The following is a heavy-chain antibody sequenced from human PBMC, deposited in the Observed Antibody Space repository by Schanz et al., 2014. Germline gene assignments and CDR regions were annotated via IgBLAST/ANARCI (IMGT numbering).Heavy chain of an antibody. J-gene: IGHJ3*01. V-gene: IGHV1-18*01. Sequence: QVQLIQSGAEVKKSGASVKVSCKASGYTFTSYGISWVRQAPGQGLEWMGWISPYNGNTNYAQKLQGRVTMTADTSTSTAYMDLRSLRSDDTAVYYCATMWGYCTATACQILEVLDVWGQGTMVTVSS. D-gene: IGHD2-8*02. CDR3: ATMWGYCTATACQILEVLDV. CDR2: ISPYNGNT. CDR1: GYTFTSYG.